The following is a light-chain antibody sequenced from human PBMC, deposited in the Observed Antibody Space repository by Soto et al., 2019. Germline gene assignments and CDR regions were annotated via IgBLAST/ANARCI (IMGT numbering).Light chain of an antibody. Sequence: EIVLTQSPATLSLSPGERATLSCRASQSVSSYLAWYQQKPGQAPRLLIYDASNRATGIPARFSGSGSGTDLTLTISSLEPEDFAVYYCQKRSNWPTFGGGTKVEIK. V-gene: IGKV3-11*01. J-gene: IGKJ4*01. CDR3: QKRSNWPT. CDR1: QSVSSY. CDR2: DAS.